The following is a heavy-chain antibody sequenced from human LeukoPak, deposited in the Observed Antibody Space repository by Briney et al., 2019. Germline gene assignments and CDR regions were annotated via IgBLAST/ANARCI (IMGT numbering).Heavy chain of an antibody. D-gene: IGHD3-10*01. CDR3: ARQVWFGEHNGHENWFDP. J-gene: IGHJ5*02. Sequence: GGSLRLSCAAYGFSVSSNYMSWVRQAPAKGLEWVSVIYSGGSTYYADCVKGRFNISRDNSKNTLYLQMNSLTAEDTAVYYCARQVWFGEHNGHENWFDPWGQGTLVIVSS. CDR1: GFSVSSNY. V-gene: IGHV3-66*04. CDR2: IYSGGST.